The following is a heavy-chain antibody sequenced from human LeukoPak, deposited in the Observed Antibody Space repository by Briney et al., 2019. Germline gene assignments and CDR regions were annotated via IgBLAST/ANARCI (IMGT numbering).Heavy chain of an antibody. Sequence: SETLSLTCTVSGGSIRSYYWSWIRQPPGKGLEWIGYIYYSGSTNYNPSLKSRVTISVDTSKNQFSLKLSSVTAADTAVYYCARAVVEWGQGTLVTVSS. V-gene: IGHV4-59*01. CDR2: IYYSGST. CDR1: GGSIRSYY. CDR3: ARAVVE. J-gene: IGHJ4*02.